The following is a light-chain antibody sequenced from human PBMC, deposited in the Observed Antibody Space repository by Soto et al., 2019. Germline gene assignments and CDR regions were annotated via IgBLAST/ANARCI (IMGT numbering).Light chain of an antibody. J-gene: IGKJ5*01. CDR1: QSVDRY. CDR3: QQYNDWPPIT. Sequence: EIVMTQSPDTLSLSPWETATLSCRASQSVDRYVARYQHKLGQAPSPLTYDAYTRATGVAARFTGSGSATDFSLTITSLEPEDFAVYYCQQYNDWPPITFGQGTRLEIK. V-gene: IGKV3-11*01. CDR2: DAY.